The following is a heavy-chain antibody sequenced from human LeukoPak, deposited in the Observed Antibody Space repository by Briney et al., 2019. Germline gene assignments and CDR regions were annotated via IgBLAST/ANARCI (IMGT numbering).Heavy chain of an antibody. CDR1: GGSISSGSYY. D-gene: IGHD3-3*01. J-gene: IGHJ3*02. Sequence: PSQTLSLTCTVSGGSISSGSYYWSWIRQPAGKGLEWIGRIYTSGSTNYNPSLKSRVTISVDTSKNQFSLKLSSVTAADTAVYYCASDKPYYADFGAFDIWGQGTMVTVSS. CDR3: ASDKPYYADFGAFDI. V-gene: IGHV4-61*02. CDR2: IYTSGST.